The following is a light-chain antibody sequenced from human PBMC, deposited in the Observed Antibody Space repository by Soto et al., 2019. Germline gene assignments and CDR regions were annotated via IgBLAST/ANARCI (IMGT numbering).Light chain of an antibody. CDR1: QNINTW. CDR3: QQANTFPFA. J-gene: IGKJ3*01. V-gene: IGKV1-12*01. CDR2: GAS. Sequence: DIQMTQSPCSVSASEGDRVTITCRASQNINTWLAWYQQRPGKAPRLLIFGASSLQSGVPSRFSGTGSGTDFTLTISSLQPEDFATYYCQQANTFPFAFGPGTKVDIK.